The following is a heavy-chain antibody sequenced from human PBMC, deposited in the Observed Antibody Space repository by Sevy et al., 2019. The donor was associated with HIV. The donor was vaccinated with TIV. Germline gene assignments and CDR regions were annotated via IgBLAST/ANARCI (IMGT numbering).Heavy chain of an antibody. Sequence: GGSLRLSCAASGFTSSSYAMSWVRQPSGRGLEWVSTLSDSGVSTYYADSVKGRFTISRDNSKNILYLQMNSLRAEETAVYYCARDRATSATGTLFDYWGQGTLVTVSS. V-gene: IGHV3-23*01. CDR1: GFTSSSYA. D-gene: IGHD3-9*01. CDR2: LSDSGVST. CDR3: ARDRATSATGTLFDY. J-gene: IGHJ4*02.